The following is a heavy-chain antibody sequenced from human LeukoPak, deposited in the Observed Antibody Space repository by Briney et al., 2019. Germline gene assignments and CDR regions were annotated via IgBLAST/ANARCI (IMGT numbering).Heavy chain of an antibody. CDR3: ARGDYYYYYMDV. Sequence: PSETLSLTCTVSGGSISSYYWSWIRQPPGKGLEWIGYIYYSGSTNYNPSLKSRVTISVDTSKNQFSLKLSSVTAADTAVYYCARGDYYYYYMDVWGKGTTVTVSS. CDR1: GGSISSYY. J-gene: IGHJ6*03. V-gene: IGHV4-59*01. CDR2: IYYSGST.